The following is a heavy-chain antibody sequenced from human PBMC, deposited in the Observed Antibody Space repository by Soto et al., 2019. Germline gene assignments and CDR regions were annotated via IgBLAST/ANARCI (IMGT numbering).Heavy chain of an antibody. CDR3: AKDVSSSGYLSFDY. D-gene: IGHD3-22*01. CDR1: GFTFISYA. Sequence: WGSLRLSCAASGFTFISYAIIWCRHAPGKGLEWVSAISGSGGSTYYADSVKGRFTISRDNSKNTLYLQMNSLRAEDTAVYYCAKDVSSSGYLSFDYWGQGTLVTVSS. CDR2: ISGSGGST. J-gene: IGHJ4*02. V-gene: IGHV3-23*01.